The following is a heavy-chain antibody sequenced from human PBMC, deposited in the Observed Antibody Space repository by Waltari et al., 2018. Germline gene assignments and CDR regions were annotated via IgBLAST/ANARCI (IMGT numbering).Heavy chain of an antibody. J-gene: IGHJ4*02. Sequence: EVQLVESGGGLVQPGGSLRLSCAASGVTVSNNYMSWVRQAPGKGLEWFSVIYSGGNTYYADSVKGRFTISRDSSKNTLHLQMNSLRVEDTAVYYCARVGGAAGGYWGQGTLVTVSS. CDR3: ARVGGAAGGY. D-gene: IGHD3-10*01. CDR1: GVTVSNNY. CDR2: IYSGGNT. V-gene: IGHV3-66*01.